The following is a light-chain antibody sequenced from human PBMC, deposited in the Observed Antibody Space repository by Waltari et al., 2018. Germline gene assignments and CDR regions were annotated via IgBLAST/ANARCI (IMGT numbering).Light chain of an antibody. CDR3: QQSYSTPRT. CDR1: QSISSY. CDR2: AAS. V-gene: IGKV1-39*01. Sequence: DIQMTQSPSPLSASVGDRVTITCRASQSISSYLNLYQQKPGKAPKLLIYAASSLQSGVPSRFSGSGSGTDFTLTISSLQPEDFATYYCQQSYSTPRTFGQGTKVEIK. J-gene: IGKJ1*01.